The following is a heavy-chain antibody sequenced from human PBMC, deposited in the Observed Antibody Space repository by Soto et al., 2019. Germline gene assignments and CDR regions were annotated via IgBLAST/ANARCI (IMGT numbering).Heavy chain of an antibody. V-gene: IGHV4-34*01. Sequence: SETLSLTCAVYGGSFSGYYWSWIGQPPGKGLEWIGEINHSGSTNYNPSLKSRVTISVDTSKNQFSLKLSSVTAADTAVYYCARGVMAIWQLVQKNVNYYYYYGMDVWGQGTTVTVSS. CDR3: ARGVMAIWQLVQKNVNYYYYYGMDV. D-gene: IGHD6-6*01. CDR1: GGSFSGYY. J-gene: IGHJ6*02. CDR2: INHSGST.